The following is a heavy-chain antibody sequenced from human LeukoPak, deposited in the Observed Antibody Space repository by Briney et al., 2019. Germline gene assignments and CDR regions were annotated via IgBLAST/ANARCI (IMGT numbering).Heavy chain of an antibody. J-gene: IGHJ4*02. Sequence: GGSLRLSCAASGFTFSSYGMHWVRQAPGKGLEWVANIKQDGSEKYYVDSVKGRFTISRDNAKNSLYLQMNSLRAEDTAVYYCARPYGDYAVYWGQGTLVTVSS. CDR3: ARPYGDYAVY. V-gene: IGHV3-7*01. D-gene: IGHD4-17*01. CDR2: IKQDGSEK. CDR1: GFTFSSYG.